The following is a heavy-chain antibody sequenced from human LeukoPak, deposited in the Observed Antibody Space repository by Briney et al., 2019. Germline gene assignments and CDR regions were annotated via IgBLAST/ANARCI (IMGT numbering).Heavy chain of an antibody. V-gene: IGHV3-7*01. CDR3: ARDMVQQLVSDY. Sequence: GGSLRLSCAAPGFTFSSYWMSWVRQAPGKGLEWVANIKQDGSEKYYVDSVKGRFTISRDNAKNSLYLQMNSLRAEDTAVYYCARDMVQQLVSDYWGQGTLVTVSS. CDR1: GFTFSSYW. D-gene: IGHD6-13*01. J-gene: IGHJ4*02. CDR2: IKQDGSEK.